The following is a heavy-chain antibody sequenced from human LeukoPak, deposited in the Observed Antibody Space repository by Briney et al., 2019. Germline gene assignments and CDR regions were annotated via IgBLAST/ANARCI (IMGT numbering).Heavy chain of an antibody. CDR2: IYYSGST. D-gene: IGHD4-17*01. V-gene: IGHV4-31*03. CDR3: ARVVMQDLYGDYGPVLLDV. J-gene: IGHJ6*04. CDR1: GGSISSGGYY. Sequence: PSETLSLTCTVSGGSISSGGYYWSWIRQHPGKGLEWIGYIYYSGSTYYNPSLKSRVTISVDTSKNQFSPKLSSVTAADTAVYYCARVVMQDLYGDYGPVLLDVWGKGTTVTVSS.